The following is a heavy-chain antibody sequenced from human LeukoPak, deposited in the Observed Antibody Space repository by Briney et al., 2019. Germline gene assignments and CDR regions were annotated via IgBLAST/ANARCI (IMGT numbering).Heavy chain of an antibody. CDR2: MNPNSGNT. CDR3: ARQETITMVRGVPFDY. CDR1: GYTFTSYD. D-gene: IGHD3-10*01. J-gene: IGHJ4*02. Sequence: ASVKVSCKASGYTFTSYDINWVRQATGQGLEWMGWMNPNSGNTGYAQKFQGRVTITRNTSISTAYMELSSLRSEDTAVYYCARQETITMVRGVPFDYWGQGTLVTVSS. V-gene: IGHV1-8*03.